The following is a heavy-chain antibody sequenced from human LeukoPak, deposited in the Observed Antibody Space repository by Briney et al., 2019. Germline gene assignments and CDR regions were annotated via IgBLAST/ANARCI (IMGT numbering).Heavy chain of an antibody. D-gene: IGHD3-22*01. CDR2: INPSTGST. J-gene: IGHJ4*02. CDR3: ARGVHVRVYDSNPHYGHY. CDR1: GYTFTCYY. Sequence: GASVKVSCKASGYTFTCYYMHWVRQAPGQGLEWMGWINPSTGSTSYSQKFQGRVTMTRDMSTSTVYMELSSLRPEDTAFYYCARGVHVRVYDSNPHYGHYWGQGTLVTVSS. V-gene: IGHV1-46*01.